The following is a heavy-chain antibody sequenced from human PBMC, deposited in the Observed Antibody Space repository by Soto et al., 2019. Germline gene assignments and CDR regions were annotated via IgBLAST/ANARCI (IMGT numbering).Heavy chain of an antibody. CDR1: GYPFSDYY. Sequence: GGSLRLSCASSGYPFSDYYMSWIRQAPGKGLEWISYIDTSSTKIYYADSVKGRFTISRDNAKNSLYLEMNSLRDEDTAVYYCASHYDMWSGYLSPVDYWGQGTLVTVSS. D-gene: IGHD3-3*01. V-gene: IGHV3-11*01. CDR3: ASHYDMWSGYLSPVDY. J-gene: IGHJ4*02. CDR2: IDTSSTKI.